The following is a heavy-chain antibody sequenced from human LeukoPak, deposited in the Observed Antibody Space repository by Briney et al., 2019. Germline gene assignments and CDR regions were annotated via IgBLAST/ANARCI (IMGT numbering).Heavy chain of an antibody. CDR2: IYSDNT. D-gene: IGHD4/OR15-4a*01. J-gene: IGHJ4*02. V-gene: IGHV3-53*01. Sequence: GGSLRLSCTVSGFTVSSNSMSWVRQAPGKGLEWVSFIYSDNTHYSDSVKGRFTISRDNSKNTLYLQMNSLRAEDTAVYYCARRAGAYSHPYNYWGQGTLVTVSS. CDR1: GFTVSSNS. CDR3: ARRAGAYSHPYNY.